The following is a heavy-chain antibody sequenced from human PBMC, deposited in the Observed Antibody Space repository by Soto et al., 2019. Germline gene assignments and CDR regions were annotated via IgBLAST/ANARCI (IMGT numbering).Heavy chain of an antibody. CDR3: AKDGRPTYYITYYYYGMDV. D-gene: IGHD3-9*01. V-gene: IGHV3-23*01. Sequence: LSLTCTVSGGSISSGGYYWSWIRQHPGKGLEWVSTISNSGGRTYYADSVKGRFAISRDNSKNTLYLQMNSLRAEDTAVYYCAKDGRPTYYITYYYYGMDVWGQGTTVTVSS. CDR2: ISNSGGRT. CDR1: GGSISSGGYY. J-gene: IGHJ6*02.